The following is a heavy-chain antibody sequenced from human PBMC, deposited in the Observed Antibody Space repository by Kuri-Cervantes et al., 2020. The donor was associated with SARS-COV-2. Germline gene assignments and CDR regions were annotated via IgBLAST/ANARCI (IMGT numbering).Heavy chain of an antibody. J-gene: IGHJ5*02. D-gene: IGHD1-1*01. Sequence: GESLKIPCAASGFTFNTYSMDWVHQAPGKGLEWLAYISKGSDTIYYADSVRGRFTISRDNAKNSLFLQMNSLRADDTAVYYCARGGEDAVQETGNWFEPWGQGTQVTVSS. CDR3: ARGGEDAVQETGNWFEP. V-gene: IGHV3-48*01. CDR2: ISKGSDTI. CDR1: GFTFNTYS.